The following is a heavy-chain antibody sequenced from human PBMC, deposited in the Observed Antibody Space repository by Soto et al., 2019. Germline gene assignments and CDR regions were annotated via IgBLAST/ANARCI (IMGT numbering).Heavy chain of an antibody. V-gene: IGHV1-69*13. CDR3: ARIRMRQQLFLAQEYYCYGDSTLEGGVVVGAPTVIGIPNPLQSLP. CDR1: GGTFSSYA. J-gene: IGHJ5*02. CDR2: IIPIFGTA. Sequence: SVKVSCKASGGTFSSYAISWVRQAPGQGLEWMGGIIPIFGTADYAQKFQGRVTITADESTSTAYMELSSLRSDDTAVYYCARIRMRQQLFLAQEYYCYGDSTLEGGVVVGAPTVIGIPNPLQSLPWG. D-gene: IGHD6-13*01.